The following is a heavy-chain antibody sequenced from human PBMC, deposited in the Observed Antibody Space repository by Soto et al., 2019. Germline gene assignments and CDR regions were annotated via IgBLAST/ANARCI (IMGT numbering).Heavy chain of an antibody. J-gene: IGHJ4*02. CDR3: ARIGQIAGLGH. D-gene: IGHD3-22*01. Sequence: EVQLVESGGGLVQPGGSQRLSCAASGFTFSSYWMHWVRQAPGKGLVWVSGINRDGSSASYVDSVKGRFTVSRDNAKNTLYLQMNSLRAEDTAVYYCARIGQIAGLGHWGQGALVTVSS. V-gene: IGHV3-74*01. CDR1: GFTFSSYW. CDR2: INRDGSSA.